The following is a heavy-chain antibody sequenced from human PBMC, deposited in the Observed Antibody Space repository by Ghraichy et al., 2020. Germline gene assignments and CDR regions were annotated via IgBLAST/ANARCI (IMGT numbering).Heavy chain of an antibody. V-gene: IGHV1-8*01. CDR3: ARDGIAVGDPYYHYYYGLDV. D-gene: IGHD6-19*01. CDR1: GYKFTSHD. Sequence: ASVKVSCKASGYKFTSHDITWVRQATGQGLEWMGWMNPSKGNAGYAQKFQGRVTMTRNNSISTAYLELSSLDSEDTAVYYCARDGIAVGDPYYHYYYGLDVWGQGTTVTVS. J-gene: IGHJ6*02. CDR2: MNPSKGNA.